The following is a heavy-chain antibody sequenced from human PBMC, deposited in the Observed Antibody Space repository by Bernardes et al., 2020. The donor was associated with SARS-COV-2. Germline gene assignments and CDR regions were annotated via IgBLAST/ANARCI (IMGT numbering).Heavy chain of an antibody. V-gene: IGHV3-53*01. Sequence: SCAASGFIVRSTYMSWVRQNPGPGLAWVSVIYIDGRTYYADSVEGRFTVSRDSSKNTMYLQMNSLRAEDTALYYCARETQWTFDLWGQGTMVTVSS. CDR2: IYIDGRT. J-gene: IGHJ3*01. CDR1: GFIVRSTY. D-gene: IGHD6-19*01. CDR3: ARETQWTFDL.